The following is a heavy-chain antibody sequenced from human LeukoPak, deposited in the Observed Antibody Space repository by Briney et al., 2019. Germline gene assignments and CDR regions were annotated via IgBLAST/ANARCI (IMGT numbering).Heavy chain of an antibody. J-gene: IGHJ3*02. Sequence: SQTLSLTCALSGDSVSSNSAGWDWVSPSPSKGLEWVGRTYYGSQWYTDSAVSLKSQITINPDTSKHECSLQLPSWTPRDIAVFCCVSGRGAGIDARDIWGERTMVTLSS. V-gene: IGHV6-1*01. D-gene: IGHD1-26*01. CDR3: VSGRGAGIDARDI. CDR2: TYYGSQWYT. CDR1: GDSVSSNSAG.